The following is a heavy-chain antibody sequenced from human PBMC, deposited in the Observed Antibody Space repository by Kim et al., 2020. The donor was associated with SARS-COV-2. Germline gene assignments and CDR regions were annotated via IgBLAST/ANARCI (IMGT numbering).Heavy chain of an antibody. CDR2: IYPGDSDT. CDR1: GDSFTNSW. CDR3: ARRPLGPDGMDV. V-gene: IGHV5-51*01. J-gene: IGHJ6*02. Sequence: GESLKISCKGSGDSFTNSWIAWVRQVPGKGLEWMGHIYPGDSDTRYSPSFQGQVIMSADMSITTAYLQWTSLKASDTGMYSCARRPLGPDGMDVCGRGTT.